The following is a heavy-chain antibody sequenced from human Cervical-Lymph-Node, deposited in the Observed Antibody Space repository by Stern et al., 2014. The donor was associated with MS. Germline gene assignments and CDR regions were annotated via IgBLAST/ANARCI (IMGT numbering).Heavy chain of an antibody. CDR3: TWSGFNWFGS. D-gene: IGHD3-3*01. V-gene: IGHV3-15*01. J-gene: IGHJ5*01. CDR1: GFYFTDAW. CDR2: IKSKRGGETT. Sequence: EVQLVESGGGLVEPGGSLRLSCAASGFYFTDAWMSLVRQAPGKGLEWVARIKSKRGGETTDYAASVKGRFSISRDDLKNTVYLQMNSLKIEDTALYYCTWSGFNWFGSWGQGTLATVSS.